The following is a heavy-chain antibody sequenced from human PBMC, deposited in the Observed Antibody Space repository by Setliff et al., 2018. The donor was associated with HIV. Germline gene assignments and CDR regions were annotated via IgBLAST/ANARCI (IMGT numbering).Heavy chain of an antibody. V-gene: IGHV1-46*01. J-gene: IGHJ4*02. Sequence: ASVKVSCKASGYTFTSYILHWVRQAAGQGLEWVGRIAPSSGGIHYAQKFQDRVTMTRDTSTSTVYMELSSLRSEDTAVYYCAREGPKTYYFDYWGQGTLVTVSS. CDR2: IAPSSGGI. CDR1: GYTFTSYI. CDR3: AREGPKTYYFDY.